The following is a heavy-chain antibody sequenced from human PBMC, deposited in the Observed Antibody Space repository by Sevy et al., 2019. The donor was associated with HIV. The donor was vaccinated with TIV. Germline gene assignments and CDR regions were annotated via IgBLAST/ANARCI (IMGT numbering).Heavy chain of an antibody. CDR1: GGSVSSGSYY. V-gene: IGHV4-61*01. CDR3: ARSIAAHAAYYGMDV. J-gene: IGHJ6*02. D-gene: IGHD6-6*01. CDR2: IYYSGST. Sequence: SETLSLTCTVSGGSVSSGSYYWSWIRQPPGKGLEWNGYIYYSGSTNYNPSLKSRVTISVDTSKNQFSLKLSSVTAADTAVYYCARSIAAHAAYYGMDVWGQGTTVTVSS.